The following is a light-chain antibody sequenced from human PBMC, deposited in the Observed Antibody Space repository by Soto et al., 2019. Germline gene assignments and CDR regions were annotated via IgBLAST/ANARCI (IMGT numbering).Light chain of an antibody. CDR1: QSVSSTY. Sequence: EIVLTQSPGTLSLSPGETATLSCRASQSVSSTYLAWYQHKPGQAPRLLIYGASSRVTGIPDRFSGSGSGTDFTLTISRLEPEDFAVYYCQQYGRSPPWTFGQGTKVEI. J-gene: IGKJ1*01. CDR2: GAS. CDR3: QQYGRSPPWT. V-gene: IGKV3-20*01.